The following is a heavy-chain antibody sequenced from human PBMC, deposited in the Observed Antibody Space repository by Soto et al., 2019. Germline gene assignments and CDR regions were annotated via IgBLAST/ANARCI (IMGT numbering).Heavy chain of an antibody. CDR1: GFTFDDYG. Sequence: GGSLRLSCAASGFTFDDYGMSWVRQAPGKGLEWVSGINWNGGSTGYADSVKGRFTISRDNAKNSLYLQMNSLRAEDTALYHCARTAFGGVIVHTYFDYWGQGTLVTVSS. CDR3: ARTAFGGVIVHTYFDY. D-gene: IGHD3-16*02. J-gene: IGHJ4*02. V-gene: IGHV3-20*01. CDR2: INWNGGST.